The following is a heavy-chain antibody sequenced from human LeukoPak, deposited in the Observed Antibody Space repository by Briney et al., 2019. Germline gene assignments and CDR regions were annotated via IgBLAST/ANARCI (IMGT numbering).Heavy chain of an antibody. J-gene: IGHJ6*02. V-gene: IGHV5-51*01. CDR2: IYPGDPDT. D-gene: IGHD3-10*01. CDR3: ARLGFGSKDYRCGMDV. Sequence: GESLKTSCKGSGYSFTSYWIGWVRQMPGKGLEWMGIIYPGDPDTRYSPSFQGQVTISADKSISTAYLQWSSLKASDTAMYYCARLGFGSKDYRCGMDVWGQGTTVTVSS. CDR1: GYSFTSYW.